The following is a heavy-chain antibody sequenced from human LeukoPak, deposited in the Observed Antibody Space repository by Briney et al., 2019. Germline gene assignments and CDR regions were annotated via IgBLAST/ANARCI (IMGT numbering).Heavy chain of an antibody. CDR1: GFRFGDDY. D-gene: IGHD6-19*01. V-gene: IGHV3-11*03. CDR2: ISNSGSYT. Sequence: PGGSLRLSCAVPGFRFGDDYMSWIRQAPGQGLEWVSYISNSGSYTNYADSVEGRFTISRDNAENSLYLQMNSLRAEDAAVYYCARSRGAGPGAYFDYWGQGTLVTVTS. J-gene: IGHJ4*02. CDR3: ARSRGAGPGAYFDY.